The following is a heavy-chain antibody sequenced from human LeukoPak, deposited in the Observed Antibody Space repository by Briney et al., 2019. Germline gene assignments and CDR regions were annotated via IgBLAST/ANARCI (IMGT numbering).Heavy chain of an antibody. Sequence: PGGSLRLSCAASGFTFSTYWMSWFRQAPGKGLEWVANIKQDGSEKHYVDSVKGRFTVSRDNAKNSLYLQMNSLRAEGTAVYHCARDPTWGIDAFDIWGQGTMVTVSS. D-gene: IGHD3-16*01. CDR3: ARDPTWGIDAFDI. CDR2: IKQDGSEK. CDR1: GFTFSTYW. V-gene: IGHV3-7*01. J-gene: IGHJ3*02.